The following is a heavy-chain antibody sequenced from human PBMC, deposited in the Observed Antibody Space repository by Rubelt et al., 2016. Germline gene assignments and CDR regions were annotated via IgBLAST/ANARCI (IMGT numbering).Heavy chain of an antibody. V-gene: IGHV1-69*12. D-gene: IGHD2-21*02. CDR1: GGNFSSYA. CDR3: APRWCGGDCKNAFDI. CDR2: FDRVDGET. Sequence: HVQLVQSGAEVKKPGSSVKVSCKSSGGNFSSYAISWVRQAPGQGLERMGGFDRVDGETIYPREFQGRVTMTEEAATDTADMELSSRRSEGTAVYYCAPRWCGGDCKNAFDIWGQGTMVTVSS. J-gene: IGHJ3*02.